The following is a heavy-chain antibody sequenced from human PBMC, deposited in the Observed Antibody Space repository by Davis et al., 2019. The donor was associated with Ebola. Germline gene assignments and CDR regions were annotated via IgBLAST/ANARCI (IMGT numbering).Heavy chain of an antibody. CDR2: ISSNGGST. CDR3: ASLVPYGSGSP. Sequence: ESLKISCAASGFTFSSYAMHWVRQAPGKGLEYVSAISSNGGSTYYANSVKGRFTISRDNSKNTLYLQMGSLRAEDMAVYYCASLVPYGSGSPWGQGTLVTVSS. CDR1: GFTFSSYA. V-gene: IGHV3-64*01. J-gene: IGHJ5*02. D-gene: IGHD3-10*01.